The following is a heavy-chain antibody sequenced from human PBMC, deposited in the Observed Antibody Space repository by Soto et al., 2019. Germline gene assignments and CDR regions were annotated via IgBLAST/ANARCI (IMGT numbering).Heavy chain of an antibody. CDR2: ISGTASRT. J-gene: IGHJ4*02. CDR3: ATSFRYFDN. Sequence: GGSLRLSCTGSGFTPTTTPLSWVRQPPGKGLEWVTTISGTASRTYYVDSVKGRFFISRDNSKNTVTLQMNNLTVDDTAVYYCATSFRYFDNWGQGTRVTVSS. V-gene: IGHV3-23*01. CDR1: GFTPTTTP. D-gene: IGHD3-9*01.